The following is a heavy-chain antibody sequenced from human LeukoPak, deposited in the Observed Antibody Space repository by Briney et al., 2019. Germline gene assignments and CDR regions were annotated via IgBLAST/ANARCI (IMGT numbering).Heavy chain of an antibody. CDR2: ISAYNGNT. J-gene: IGHJ4*02. CDR3: ARAAYYYDSSGSCDY. D-gene: IGHD3-22*01. Sequence: ASVKVSCKASGYTFTIYGISWARQAPGQGPEWMGWISAYNGNTNYAQKLQGRVTMTTDTSTSTAYMELRSLRSDDTAVYYCARAAYYYDSSGSCDYWGQGTLVTVSS. V-gene: IGHV1-18*01. CDR1: GYTFTIYG.